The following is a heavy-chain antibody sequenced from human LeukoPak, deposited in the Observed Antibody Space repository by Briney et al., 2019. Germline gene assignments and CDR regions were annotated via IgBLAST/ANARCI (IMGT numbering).Heavy chain of an antibody. CDR2: MNPNSGGT. V-gene: IGHV1-2*02. CDR3: ARDCNDFWSGYSSLPDY. Sequence: ASVKVSCKASGYTFTSYDINWVRQATGQGLEWMGWMNPNSGGTNYAQKFQGRVTMTRDTSISTAYMELSRLRSDDTAVYYCARDCNDFWSGYSSLPDYWGQGTLVTVSS. D-gene: IGHD3-3*01. J-gene: IGHJ4*02. CDR1: GYTFTSYD.